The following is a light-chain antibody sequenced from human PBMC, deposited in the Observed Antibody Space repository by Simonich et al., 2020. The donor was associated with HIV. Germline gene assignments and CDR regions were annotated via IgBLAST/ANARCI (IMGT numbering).Light chain of an antibody. CDR1: SGSLASNC. Sequence: NFMLTQPHSVSESPGKTVTISCPRSSGSLASNCVQWYQQRPGSAPTTVIYEDNQRPSGVPEPSSGSIDSSSNSASLTISGLKTEDESDYDCQSYDSSNQVFGGGTKLTVL. CDR2: EDN. V-gene: IGLV6-57*03. CDR3: QSYDSSNQV. J-gene: IGLJ3*02.